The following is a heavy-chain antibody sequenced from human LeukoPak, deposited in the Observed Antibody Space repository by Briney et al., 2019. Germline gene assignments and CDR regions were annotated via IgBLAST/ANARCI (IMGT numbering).Heavy chain of an antibody. V-gene: IGHV4-34*01. CDR2: ITHSGST. D-gene: IGHD3-9*01. J-gene: IGHJ3*02. CDR3: ARVHKYFDWLLSPEDAFDI. Sequence: SETLSLTCAVYGGSFSNYYWSWIRQSPGKGLEWIGEITHSGSTNYNPSLKSRVTISVDTSKNQFSLKLSSVTAADTAVYYCARVHKYFDWLLSPEDAFDIWGQGTMVTVSS. CDR1: GGSFSNYY.